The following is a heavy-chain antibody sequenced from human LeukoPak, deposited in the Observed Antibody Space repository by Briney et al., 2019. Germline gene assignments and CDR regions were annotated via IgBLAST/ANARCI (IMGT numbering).Heavy chain of an antibody. Sequence: SVKVSCKASGYTFTSYAMNWVRQAPGQGLEWMGWINTNTGNPTYAQGFTGRFVFSLDTSVSTAYLQISSLQAEDTAVYYCARSNNDGDYLGVGFDYWGQGTLVTVSS. CDR3: ARSNNDGDYLGVGFDY. CDR2: INTNTGNP. D-gene: IGHD4-17*01. J-gene: IGHJ4*02. V-gene: IGHV7-4-1*02. CDR1: GYTFTSYA.